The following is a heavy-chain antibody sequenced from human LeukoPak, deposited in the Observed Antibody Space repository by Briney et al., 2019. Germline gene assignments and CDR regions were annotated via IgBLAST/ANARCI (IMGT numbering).Heavy chain of an antibody. CDR2: INTNTGNP. Sequence: GASVKVSCKASGYTFISYAMNWVRQAPGQGLEWMGWINTNTGNPTYAQGFTGRFVFSLDTSVSTAYLQISSLKAEDTAVYYCARGIRPHYYDSSGYFPPEGYWGQGTLVTVS. D-gene: IGHD3-22*01. CDR1: GYTFISYA. CDR3: ARGIRPHYYDSSGYFPPEGY. V-gene: IGHV7-4-1*02. J-gene: IGHJ4*02.